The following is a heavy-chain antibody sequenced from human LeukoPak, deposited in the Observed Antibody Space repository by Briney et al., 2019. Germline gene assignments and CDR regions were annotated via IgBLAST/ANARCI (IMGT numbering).Heavy chain of an antibody. Sequence: GGSLRLSCAASGFTFSTYWMYWVRQAPGKGLVWVSRIKSDGSSTSYADSVKGRFTISRDNAKNTLYLQMNSLRAEDTAVYYCVRDMNSAGMRSYYYYYGMDVWGQGTTVTASS. CDR1: GFTFSTYW. V-gene: IGHV3-74*01. CDR2: IKSDGSST. CDR3: VRDMNSAGMRSYYYYYGMDV. D-gene: IGHD6-19*01. J-gene: IGHJ6*02.